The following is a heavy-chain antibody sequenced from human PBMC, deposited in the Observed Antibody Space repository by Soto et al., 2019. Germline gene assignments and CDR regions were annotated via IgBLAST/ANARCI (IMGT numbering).Heavy chain of an antibody. V-gene: IGHV3-53*01. CDR3: ARRLEIITMMDDAFDI. CDR2: IYSGGST. Sequence: HPGGSLRLSCAASGFTVSSNYMSWVRQAPGKGLEWVSVIYSGGSTYYADSVKGRFTISRDNSKNTLHLQMNSLRAEDTAVYYCARRLEIITMMDDAFDIWGQGTMVTVSS. CDR1: GFTVSSNY. D-gene: IGHD3-22*01. J-gene: IGHJ3*02.